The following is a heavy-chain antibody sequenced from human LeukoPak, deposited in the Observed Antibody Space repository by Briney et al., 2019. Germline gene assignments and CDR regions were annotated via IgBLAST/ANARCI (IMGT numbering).Heavy chain of an antibody. CDR2: INPNSGGT. V-gene: IGHV1-2*02. J-gene: IGHJ6*03. D-gene: IGHD2-15*01. CDR3: ARSYGGYYYHYYMDV. Sequence: ASVKASCKPSGYTFTGYYIQWVRQAPRQGLEWMGWINPNSGGTNYAQKFQGRVTMTRDTSISTAYMELSSLRSDDTAVYYCARSYGGYYYHYYMDVWGKGTTVTISS. CDR1: GYTFTGYY.